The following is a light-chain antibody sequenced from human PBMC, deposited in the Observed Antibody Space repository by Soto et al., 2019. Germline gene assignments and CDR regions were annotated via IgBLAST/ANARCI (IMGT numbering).Light chain of an antibody. CDR1: QTISTY. Sequence: DIQMTQSPSSLPASVGDRVIIACRASQTISTYLNWYQQKVGKAPKLLIFAASSLQSGVPLRFSGSGSGTEFTLTISSLQPDDFATYFCQQYSDYSRTFGQGTKVDIK. CDR3: QQYSDYSRT. V-gene: IGKV1-39*01. CDR2: AAS. J-gene: IGKJ1*01.